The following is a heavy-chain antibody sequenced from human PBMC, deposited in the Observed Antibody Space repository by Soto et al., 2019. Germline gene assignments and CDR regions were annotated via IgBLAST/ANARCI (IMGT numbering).Heavy chain of an antibody. CDR2: IYWDDDK. CDR1: GFSLSTSGVG. V-gene: IGHV2-5*02. CDR3: AKESKNYDILTGYYNEAYFDY. D-gene: IGHD3-9*01. J-gene: IGHJ4*02. Sequence: SGPTLVKPTQTLTLTCTFSGFSLSTSGVGVGWIRQPPGKALEWLALIYWDDDKRYSPSLKSRLTITKDTSKNQVVLTMTNMDPVDTATYYCAKESKNYDILTGYYNEAYFDYWGQGTLVTVSS.